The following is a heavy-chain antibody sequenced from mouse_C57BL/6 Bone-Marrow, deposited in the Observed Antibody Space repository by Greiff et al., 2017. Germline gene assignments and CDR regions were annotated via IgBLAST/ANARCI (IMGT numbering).Heavy chain of an antibody. CDR1: GFNIKDDY. J-gene: IGHJ3*01. Sequence: EVQLQQSGAELVRPGASVKLSCTASGFNIKDDYMHWVKQRPEQGLEWIGWIDPENGDTEYASKFQGKATITADTSSNTAYLQLSSLTSEDTAVYYCTGDGVTTTRFAYWGQGTLVTVSA. CDR2: IDPENGDT. V-gene: IGHV14-4*01. D-gene: IGHD2-2*01. CDR3: TGDGVTTTRFAY.